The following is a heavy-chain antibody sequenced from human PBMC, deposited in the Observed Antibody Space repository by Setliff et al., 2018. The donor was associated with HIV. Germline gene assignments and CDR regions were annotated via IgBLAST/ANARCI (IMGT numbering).Heavy chain of an antibody. CDR3: ARFYYHYDSTNDAFDI. CDR2: IHYSGGT. D-gene: IGHD3-22*01. J-gene: IGHJ3*02. Sequence: SETLSLTCTVSGGSISSSSYYWGWIRQPPGKGLEWIGSIHYSGGTNFNPSLKSRVTISVDTSKNQFSLKLSSVTAADTAVYYCARFYYHYDSTNDAFDIWGQGTMVTVSS. V-gene: IGHV4-39*01. CDR1: GGSISSSSYY.